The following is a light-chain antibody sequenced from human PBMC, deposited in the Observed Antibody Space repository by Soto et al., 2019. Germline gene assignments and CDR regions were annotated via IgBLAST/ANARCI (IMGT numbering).Light chain of an antibody. J-gene: IGLJ1*01. CDR3: CSYAGSTTFYV. CDR2: EVT. Sequence: QSALTQPASVSGSPGQSITISCTGSSSDIGNYNLVSWYQQHPGKAPKLMIYEVTKRPSGVSNRFSGSKSGNTASPSISGLQAEDEADYYCCSYAGSTTFYVFGTGTKLTVL. CDR1: SSDIGNYNL. V-gene: IGLV2-23*02.